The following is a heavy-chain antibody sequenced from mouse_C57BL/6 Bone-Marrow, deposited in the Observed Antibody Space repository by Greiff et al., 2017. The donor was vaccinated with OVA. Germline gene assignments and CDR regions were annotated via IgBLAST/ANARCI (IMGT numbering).Heavy chain of an antibody. Sequence: EVKLVESGGGLVKPGGSLKLSCAASGFTFSSYAVSWVRQTPEKRLEWVATISDGGSYTYYPDNVKGRFTISRDNAKNNLYLQMSHLKSEDTAMYYCARLTGRGYFDYWGQGTTLTVSS. CDR3: ARLTGRGYFDY. D-gene: IGHD4-1*01. CDR2: ISDGGSYT. CDR1: GFTFSSYA. J-gene: IGHJ2*01. V-gene: IGHV5-4*03.